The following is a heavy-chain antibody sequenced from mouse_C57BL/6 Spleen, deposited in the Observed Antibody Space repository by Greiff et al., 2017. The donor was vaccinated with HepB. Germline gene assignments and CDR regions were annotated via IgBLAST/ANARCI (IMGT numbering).Heavy chain of an antibody. CDR1: GYTFTSYW. J-gene: IGHJ3*01. CDR3: AREGGYGYGAWFAY. V-gene: IGHV1-64*01. Sequence: QVQLQQPGAELVKPGASVKLSCKASGYTFTSYWMHWVKQRPGQGLEWIGMIHPNSGSTNYNEKFKSKATLTVDKSSSTAYMQLSSLTSEDSAVYYCAREGGYGYGAWFAYWGQGTLVTVSA. D-gene: IGHD2-2*01. CDR2: IHPNSGST.